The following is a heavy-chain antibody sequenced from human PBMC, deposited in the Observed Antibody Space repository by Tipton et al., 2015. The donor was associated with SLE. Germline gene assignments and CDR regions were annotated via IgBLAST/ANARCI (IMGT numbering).Heavy chain of an antibody. CDR3: IPRGYSGY. CDR2: ITGSGDRT. V-gene: IGHV3-23*01. CDR1: GFTFSNYA. D-gene: IGHD5-12*01. J-gene: IGHJ4*02. Sequence: SLRLSCAASGFTFSNYAMSWVRQAPGKGLEWVSAITGSGDRTYYIDSVKGRFTISRDNSKNSLYLQMNGLRAEDTAVYYCIPRGYSGYWGQGTLVTVSS.